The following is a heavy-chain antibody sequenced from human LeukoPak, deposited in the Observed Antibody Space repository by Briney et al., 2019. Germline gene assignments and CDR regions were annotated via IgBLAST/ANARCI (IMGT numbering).Heavy chain of an antibody. Sequence: PGGSLRLSCSASGFTFSSYAMHWVSQAPGKGLEYVSSISSSGGNTYYADSLKGRFTISRDNSKNTLYIQMNSLRAEDTAVYYCVKALSGWYPRKLFDYWGQGTLVTVSS. CDR3: VKALSGWYPRKLFDY. CDR1: GFTFSSYA. J-gene: IGHJ4*02. CDR2: ISSSGGNT. D-gene: IGHD6-19*01. V-gene: IGHV3-64*05.